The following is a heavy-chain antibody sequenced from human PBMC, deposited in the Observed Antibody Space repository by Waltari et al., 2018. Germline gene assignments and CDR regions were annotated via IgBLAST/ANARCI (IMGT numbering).Heavy chain of an antibody. Sequence: GLVKPGGSLRLSCAASGFTFSNAWMSWVRQAPGKGLEWVGRIKSKTDGGTTDYAAPVKGRFTISRDDSKNTLYLQMNSLKTEDTAVYYCTTDHLRYSGYGMDVWGQGTTVTVSS. CDR3: TTDHLRYSGYGMDV. CDR2: IKSKTDGGTT. D-gene: IGHD2-15*01. V-gene: IGHV3-15*01. CDR1: GFTFSNAW. J-gene: IGHJ6*02.